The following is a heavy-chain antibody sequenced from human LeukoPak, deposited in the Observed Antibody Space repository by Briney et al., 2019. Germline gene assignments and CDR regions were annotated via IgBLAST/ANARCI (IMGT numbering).Heavy chain of an antibody. D-gene: IGHD3-3*01. CDR1: GGSISSDY. CDR2: IYSSGTS. V-gene: IGHV4-59*01. J-gene: IGHJ5*02. CDR3: ARGMYDLQLGAWFDP. Sequence: SETLSLTCTVSGGSISSDYWSWIRRPPGKGLEYIGFIYSSGTSNYNPSLKSRVTMSVDTSKIQLSLELRSVTAADTAVYYCARGMYDLQLGAWFDPWGRGTLVTVSS.